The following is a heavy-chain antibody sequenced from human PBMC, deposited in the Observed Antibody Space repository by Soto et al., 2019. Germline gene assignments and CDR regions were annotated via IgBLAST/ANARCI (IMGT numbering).Heavy chain of an antibody. D-gene: IGHD2-8*01. V-gene: IGHV4-59*01. CDR1: GGSFSSYY. CDR2: IYYSGST. J-gene: IGHJ4*02. Sequence: SETLSLTCAVYGGSFSSYYWSWIRQPPGKGLEWIGYIYYSGSTNYNPSLKSRVTISVDTSKNQFSLKLSSVTAADTAVYYCARVKAYCTNGVCYNYDIDYWGQGTLVTVSS. CDR3: ARVKAYCTNGVCYNYDIDY.